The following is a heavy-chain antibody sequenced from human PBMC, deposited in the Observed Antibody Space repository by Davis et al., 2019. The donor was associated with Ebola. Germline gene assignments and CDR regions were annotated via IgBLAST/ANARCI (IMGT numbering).Heavy chain of an antibody. D-gene: IGHD3/OR15-3a*01. CDR3: ATSRTGALDY. CDR2: ISSYGTYT. J-gene: IGHJ4*02. CDR1: GFDFSGYR. Sequence: GSLRLSCVGSGFDFSGYRMTWFRQAPGKGLEWVSSISSYGTYTDYADSVKGRFTISRDNGKNSVFLQMHSLGPEDTAEYYCATSRTGALDYWGQGTLVTVSS. V-gene: IGHV3-21*01.